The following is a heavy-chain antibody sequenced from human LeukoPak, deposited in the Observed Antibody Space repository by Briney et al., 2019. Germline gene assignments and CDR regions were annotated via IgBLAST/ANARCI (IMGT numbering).Heavy chain of an antibody. CDR1: GPTFSDAW. Sequence: TGGSRRPSCVLSGPTFSDAWMSWARQAPGKGLEWVHRIRNDRITDYAAPVQGRFSISRDKSKNTFYLQMNSLRTEDTGMYFCTWMATIFTVDYWGQGTLVTVSS. D-gene: IGHD5-12*01. CDR3: TWMATIFTVDY. J-gene: IGHJ4*02. V-gene: IGHV3-15*01. CDR2: IRNDRIT.